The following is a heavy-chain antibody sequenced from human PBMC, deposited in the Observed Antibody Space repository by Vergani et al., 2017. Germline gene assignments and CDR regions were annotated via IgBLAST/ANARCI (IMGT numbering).Heavy chain of an antibody. D-gene: IGHD3-3*01. J-gene: IGHJ4*02. V-gene: IGHV3-30*18. CDR2: ISYDGSNK. CDR1: GFTFSSYG. Sequence: QVQLVESGGGVVQPGRSLRLSCAASGFTFSSYGMHWVRQAPGKGLEWVAVISYDGSNKYYAYSVKGRFTISRDNSKTTLYLQMNSLRAEDTAVYYCAKDRWSSPLLDYWGQGTLVTVSS. CDR3: AKDRWSSPLLDY.